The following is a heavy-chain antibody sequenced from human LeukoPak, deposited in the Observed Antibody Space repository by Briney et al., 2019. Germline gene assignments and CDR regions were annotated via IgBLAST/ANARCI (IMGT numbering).Heavy chain of an antibody. V-gene: IGHV3-64D*09. J-gene: IGHJ4*02. Sequence: GGSLRLSCSASGFTFSSYGMHWVRQAPGKGLEYVSGISNKGGSTYYADSVKGRFTISRDNSKNTLHLQMSSLRADDTAVYYCVTDIVVVIAATAPFDCWGQGTLVTVSS. D-gene: IGHD2-15*01. CDR3: VTDIVVVIAATAPFDC. CDR1: GFTFSSYG. CDR2: ISNKGGST.